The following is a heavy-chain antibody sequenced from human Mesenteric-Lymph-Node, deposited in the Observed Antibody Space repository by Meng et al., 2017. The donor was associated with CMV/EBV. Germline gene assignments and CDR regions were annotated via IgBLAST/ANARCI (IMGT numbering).Heavy chain of an antibody. J-gene: IGHJ4*02. CDR1: DCTLNGAW. V-gene: IGHV3-15*07. Sequence: EVQLVESGGGLVTPGGSLRLRCVASDCTLNGAWMNWVRQAPGKGLEWVGRVKSASAGGAADAAATVKGRFTVSRDDSRKTVHLQMDNLKIEDTAVYYCTTGWDQYFDFWGQGALVTVSS. CDR2: VKSASAGGAA. D-gene: IGHD1-26*01. CDR3: TTGWDQYFDF.